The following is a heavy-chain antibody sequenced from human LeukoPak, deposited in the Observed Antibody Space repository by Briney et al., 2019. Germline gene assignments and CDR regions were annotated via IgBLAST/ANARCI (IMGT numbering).Heavy chain of an antibody. D-gene: IGHD3-22*01. V-gene: IGHV5-51*01. CDR2: VYPGDSDT. CDR3: ARHLDDSSGYYYRTMYYFDY. CDR1: GYTFTSYW. Sequence: GESLKISCKGSGYTFTSYWIGWVRQMPGKGLEWMGIVYPGDSDTRYSPSFQGQVTISADKSISTAYLQWSSLEASDTAMYYCARHLDDSSGYYYRTMYYFDYWGQGTLVTVSS. J-gene: IGHJ4*02.